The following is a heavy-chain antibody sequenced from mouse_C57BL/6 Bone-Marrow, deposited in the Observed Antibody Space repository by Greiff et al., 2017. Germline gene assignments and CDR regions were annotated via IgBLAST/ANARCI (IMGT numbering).Heavy chain of an antibody. CDR2: IDPSDSYT. CDR3: ARVGGYFDY. Sequence: QVQLQQPGAELVKPGASVKLSCKASGYTFTSYWMQWVKQRPGQGLEWIGEIDPSDSYTNYNQKFKGKATLTVDTSSSTAYVQLSSLTSEDAAVYYCARVGGYFDYWGQGTTLTVSS. J-gene: IGHJ2*01. CDR1: GYTFTSYW. V-gene: IGHV1-50*01.